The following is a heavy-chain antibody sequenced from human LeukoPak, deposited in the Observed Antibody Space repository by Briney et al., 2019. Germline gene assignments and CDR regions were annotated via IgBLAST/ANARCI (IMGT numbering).Heavy chain of an antibody. D-gene: IGHD3-16*01. J-gene: IGHJ4*02. V-gene: IGHV3-23*01. Sequence: GGSLRLSCAASGFTFSSYSMNWVRQAPGKGLEWVSAISGSGGSTYYADSVKGRFTISRDNSKNTLYLQMNSLRAEDTAVYYCATSIMITFGGVFDYWGQGTLVTVSS. CDR1: GFTFSSYS. CDR2: ISGSGGST. CDR3: ATSIMITFGGVFDY.